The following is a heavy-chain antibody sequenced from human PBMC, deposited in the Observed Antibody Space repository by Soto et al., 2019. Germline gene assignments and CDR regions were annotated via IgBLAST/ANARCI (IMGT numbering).Heavy chain of an antibody. CDR3: ASAQYSSSSEYYYCYGMDV. J-gene: IGHJ6*02. Sequence: PGESLKISCKGSGYSFTSYWISWVRQMPGKGLEWMGRIDPSDSYTNYSPSFQGHVTISADKSISTAYLQWSSLKASDTAMYYCASAQYSSSSEYYYCYGMDVWGQGTTVTVSS. D-gene: IGHD6-6*01. CDR2: IDPSDSYT. CDR1: GYSFTSYW. V-gene: IGHV5-10-1*01.